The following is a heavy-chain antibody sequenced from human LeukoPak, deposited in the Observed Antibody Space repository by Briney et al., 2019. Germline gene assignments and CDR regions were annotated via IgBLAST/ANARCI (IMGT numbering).Heavy chain of an antibody. CDR3: AKEDTNYGVNN. D-gene: IGHD4/OR15-4a*01. J-gene: IGHJ4*02. Sequence: ASVKVSCKASGYTFTSYGISWVRQAPGQGLEWVGWISAYNGNTNYAQKLKGRVTMTTDTSKSTAYMELRSLRSDDTAVYYCAKEDTNYGVNNWGQGTLVTVSS. CDR1: GYTFTSYG. V-gene: IGHV1-18*01. CDR2: ISAYNGNT.